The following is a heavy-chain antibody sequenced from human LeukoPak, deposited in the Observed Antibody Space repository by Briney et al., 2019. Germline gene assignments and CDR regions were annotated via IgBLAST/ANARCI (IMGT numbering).Heavy chain of an antibody. Sequence: ASVKVSCKASGYTFTGYYMHWVRQAPGQGLEWMGWINPNSGGTNYAQKFQGRVTMTRDTSISTAYMELSRLRSGDTAVYYCARVPLKVDAFDIWGQGTMVTVSS. CDR2: INPNSGGT. CDR3: ARVPLKVDAFDI. J-gene: IGHJ3*02. V-gene: IGHV1-2*02. CDR1: GYTFTGYY.